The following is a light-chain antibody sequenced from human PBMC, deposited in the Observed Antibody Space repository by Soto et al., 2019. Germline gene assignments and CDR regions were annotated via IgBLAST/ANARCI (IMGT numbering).Light chain of an antibody. V-gene: IGLV2-8*01. J-gene: IGLJ1*01. CDR2: EVS. CDR1: SSDVGGYNY. CDR3: SSYAGSNKRYV. Sequence: QSVLTQPPSASGSPGQSVTISCTGTSSDVGGYNYVSWYQQHPGKAPKLMIYEVSKRPSGVPDRFSGSKSDNTASLTVSGLQAEDEADYYCSSYAGSNKRYVFGTGTQLTVL.